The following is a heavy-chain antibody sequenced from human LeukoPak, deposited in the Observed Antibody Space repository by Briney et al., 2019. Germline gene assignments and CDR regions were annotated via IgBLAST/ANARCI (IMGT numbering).Heavy chain of an antibody. CDR2: ISYDGSNK. CDR3: AKVLAVAGTEAFDI. V-gene: IGHV3-30*18. J-gene: IGHJ3*02. D-gene: IGHD6-19*01. CDR1: GFTFSSYG. Sequence: GGSLRLSCAASGFTFSSYGMHWVRQAPGKGLEWVAAISYDGSNKYYADSVKGRFTISRDNSKNTLYLQMNSLRAEDTAVYYCAKVLAVAGTEAFDIWGQGTMVTVSS.